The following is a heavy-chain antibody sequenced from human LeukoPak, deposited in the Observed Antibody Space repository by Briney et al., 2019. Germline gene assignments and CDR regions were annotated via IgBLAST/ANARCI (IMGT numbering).Heavy chain of an antibody. V-gene: IGHV4-61*02. J-gene: IGHJ4*02. Sequence: SETLSLTCTVSGGSISIGSYYWSWIRQPAGKGLEWIGRIYTSGSTNYNPSLKSRVTISVDTSKNQFSLKLSSVTAADTAVYYCARAGRYSAEDYWGQGTLVTVSS. CDR1: GGSISIGSYY. CDR3: ARAGRYSAEDY. D-gene: IGHD4-11*01. CDR2: IYTSGST.